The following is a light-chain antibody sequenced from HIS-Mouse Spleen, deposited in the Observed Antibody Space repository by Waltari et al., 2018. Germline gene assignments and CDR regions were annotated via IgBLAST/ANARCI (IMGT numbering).Light chain of an antibody. J-gene: IGLJ2*01. CDR1: STDVGGYHC. V-gene: IGLV2-14*03. Sequence: QSALSQPASVSGSPGQSITISRSGPSTDVGGYHCVLWHQQHPRNAPNLIFYDVSTRPSGFSNLFSGSKSGNTASLTISRLQAEDEADYYCSSYTSSSTLVFGGGTKLTVL. CDR2: DVS. CDR3: SSYTSSSTLV.